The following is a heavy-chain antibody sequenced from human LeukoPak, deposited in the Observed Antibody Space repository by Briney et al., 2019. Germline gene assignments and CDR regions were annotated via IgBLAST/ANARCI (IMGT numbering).Heavy chain of an antibody. Sequence: GESLRLSCAASGFTFRTYSMNWFRLAPGKGLEWVSSISPDSNYKYYVDSVKGRFTISRDNSKNTLYLQMNSLRAEDTAVYYCAKSRSPPLYFDYWGQGTVDTVSS. CDR1: GFTFRTYS. CDR3: AKSRSPPLYFDY. CDR2: ISPDSNYK. J-gene: IGHJ4*02. V-gene: IGHV3-21*01.